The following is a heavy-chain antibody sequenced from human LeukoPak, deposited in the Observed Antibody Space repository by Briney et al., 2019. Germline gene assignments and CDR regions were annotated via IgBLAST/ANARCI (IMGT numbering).Heavy chain of an antibody. V-gene: IGHV3-74*01. Sequence: GGSLRLSCAASGFTFSSYWMHWVRQAPGKGLVHLTRIRADGGYTSHADSVKGRFAISRDNARNTLYLQMDNLRAEDTAVYYCTRGQGSYSDYWGQGTLVTVSS. J-gene: IGHJ4*02. CDR1: GFTFSSYW. CDR3: TRGQGSYSDY. CDR2: IRADGGYT. D-gene: IGHD1-26*01.